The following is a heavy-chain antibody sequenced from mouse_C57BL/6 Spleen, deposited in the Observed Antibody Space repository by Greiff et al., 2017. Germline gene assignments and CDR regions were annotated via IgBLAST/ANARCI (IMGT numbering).Heavy chain of an antibody. D-gene: IGHD1-1*01. V-gene: IGHV1-62-2*01. J-gene: IGHJ3*01. CDR1: GYTFTEYT. Sequence: LVKPGASVMLSCTSSGYTFTEYTIPWVKQRFGQGLEWNGWFYPGSGSIKYNEKFKDKATLTADKSSSTVYMELSRLTSEDAAVYFCARHEDYYAPAYWGQGTLVTVSA. CDR2: FYPGSGSI. CDR3: ARHEDYYAPAY.